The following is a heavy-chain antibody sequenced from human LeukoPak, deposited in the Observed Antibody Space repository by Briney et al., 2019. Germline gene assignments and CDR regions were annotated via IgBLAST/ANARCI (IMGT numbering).Heavy chain of an antibody. J-gene: IGHJ4*02. V-gene: IGHV3-74*01. CDR1: GFSFSSYW. CDR3: AREHVLAEFFDY. CDR2: INGDGSST. Sequence: GGSLKLSCAASGFSFSSYWIHWVRQAPGKGLVWVSRINGDGSSTTYADSVKGRFTVSRDNAKNTLFLQMSSLRSEDTAVYYCAREHVLAEFFDYWGQGTLVTVSS. D-gene: IGHD3-16*01.